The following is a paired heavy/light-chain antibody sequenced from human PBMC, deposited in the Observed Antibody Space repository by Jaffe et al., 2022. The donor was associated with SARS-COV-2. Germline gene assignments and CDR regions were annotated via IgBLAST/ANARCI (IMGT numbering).Light chain of an antibody. CDR1: SLRNYY. CDR3: QSWDTSVNHYV. V-gene: IGLV3-19*01. CDR2: GKN. J-gene: IGLJ1*01. Sequence: SSELTQDPAVSVALGQTIRITCQGDSLRNYYATWYQQKPGQAPILVIYGKNKRPSGIPDRFSGSSSGNTASLTITGAQAEDEAAYYCQSWDTSVNHYVFGTGTEVTVL.
Heavy chain of an antibody. CDR3: AREGANCVYGECYPIDAFDI. D-gene: IGHD2-8*01. CDR2: VSTANGNT. Sequence: QVQLVQSGAEVKKPGASVKVSCKASGYTFSNYGISWVRQAPGQGLEWMGWVSTANGNTSYAQTLQGRVTMTADTSTSTVYMELRSLRSGDTAVYYCAREGANCVYGECYPIDAFDIWGQGTMVTVSS. J-gene: IGHJ3*02. V-gene: IGHV1-18*01. CDR1: GYTFSNYG.